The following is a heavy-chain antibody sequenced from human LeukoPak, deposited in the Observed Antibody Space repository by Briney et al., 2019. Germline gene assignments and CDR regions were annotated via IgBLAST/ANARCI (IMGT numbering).Heavy chain of an antibody. CDR2: IRQDGSEK. J-gene: IGHJ4*01. V-gene: IGHV3-7*01. CDR3: ARDGTAAGLYFDL. CDR1: GFTVSSNY. D-gene: IGHD6-13*01. Sequence: PGGSLRLSCAASGFTVSSNYMNWVRQAPGKGPEWVASIRQDGSEKTYVDSVKGRFTISRDNTKNSLSLQLNGLRAEDTAVYYCARDGTAAGLYFDLWGQGTLVTVSS.